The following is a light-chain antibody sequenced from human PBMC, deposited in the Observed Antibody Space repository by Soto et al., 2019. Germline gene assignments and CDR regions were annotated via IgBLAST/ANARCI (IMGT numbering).Light chain of an antibody. CDR1: QGISNY. J-gene: IGKJ1*01. CDR3: QKYNSASWT. CDR2: VAS. Sequence: DIQMTQSPSSLSASVGDRVTITCRASQGISNYLAWYQQQPGKVPKLLIYVASTLQSGVPSRFSGSGSGTDFTLTISSLQPEDVETYYCQKYNSASWTFGRGTKVEIK. V-gene: IGKV1-27*01.